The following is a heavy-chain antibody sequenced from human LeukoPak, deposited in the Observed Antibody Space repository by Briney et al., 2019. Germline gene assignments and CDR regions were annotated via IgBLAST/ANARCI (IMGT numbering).Heavy chain of an antibody. CDR3: AELGITMIGGV. J-gene: IGHJ6*04. D-gene: IGHD3-10*02. CDR1: GFTFSSYS. CDR2: ISSSSSYI. Sequence: GGSLRLSCAASGFTFSSYSMNWVRQAPGKGLEWVSSISSSSSYIYYADSVKGRFTISRDNAKNSLYLQMNSLRAEDTAVYYCAELGITMIGGVWSKGTTVTISS. V-gene: IGHV3-21*01.